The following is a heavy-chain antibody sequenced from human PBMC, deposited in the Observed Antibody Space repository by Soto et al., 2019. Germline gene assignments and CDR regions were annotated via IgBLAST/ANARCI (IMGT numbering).Heavy chain of an antibody. CDR3: ETPYGSRYDL. J-gene: IGHJ6*01. CDR1: GGSISSYY. CDR2: IYYSGST. Sequence: PSETLSLTCTVSGGSISSYYWSWIRHPPGKGLEWIGYIYYSGSTNYNPSLKRRVTISVDTSKNQFSLKLSSVTAADTAVYYCETPYGSRYDLWGQGKKVNGPS. V-gene: IGHV4-59*08. D-gene: IGHD3-10*01.